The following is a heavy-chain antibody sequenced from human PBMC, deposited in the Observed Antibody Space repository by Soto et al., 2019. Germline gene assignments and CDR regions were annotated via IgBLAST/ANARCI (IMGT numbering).Heavy chain of an antibody. CDR3: SRAVGGFTYGYPDY. J-gene: IGHJ4*02. CDR2: IDWADDK. V-gene: IGHV2-70*01. Sequence: GSGPTLVNPTQTLTLTCTFSGFSLSTAGMCVSWIRQPPGKALEWLALIDWADDKYYSTSLKTRLTISKDTSKNQEVLTMTNVEPVDTATYFCSRAVGGFTYGYPDYWGQGTLVTVSS. D-gene: IGHD5-18*01. CDR1: GFSLSTAGMC.